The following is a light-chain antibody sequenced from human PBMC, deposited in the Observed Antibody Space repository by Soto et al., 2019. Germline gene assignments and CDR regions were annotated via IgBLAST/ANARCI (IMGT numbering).Light chain of an antibody. J-gene: IGKJ2*01. V-gene: IGKV1-5*01. CDR2: DAS. Sequence: DIQMTQSPSTLSASVGDRVTIPCRASQSISSWLAWYQQKPGKAPKILIYDASSLESGVPSRFSGSGSGTEVTLTISSLQPDDFATYYCQQYNSDSRTFGQGTKLEIK. CDR1: QSISSW. CDR3: QQYNSDSRT.